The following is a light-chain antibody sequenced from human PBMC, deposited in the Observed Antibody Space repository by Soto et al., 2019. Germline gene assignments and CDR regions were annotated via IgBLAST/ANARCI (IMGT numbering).Light chain of an antibody. CDR3: ATWDSSVSAVV. CDR1: TSNIGNNY. Sequence: QSVLTQPPSVSAAPGQKVTISCSGTTSNIGNNYVSWYQHLPGAAPRLLIYDNNKRPSGIPDRFSGFKSGTSATLGITGLQTGDEADFYCATWDSSVSAVVFGGGTKLTVL. J-gene: IGLJ2*01. CDR2: DNN. V-gene: IGLV1-51*01.